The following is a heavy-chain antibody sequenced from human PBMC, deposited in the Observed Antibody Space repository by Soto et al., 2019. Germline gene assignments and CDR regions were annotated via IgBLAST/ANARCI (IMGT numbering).Heavy chain of an antibody. D-gene: IGHD1-26*01. V-gene: IGHV3-74*01. CDR1: GFTFSSDW. CDR3: AREAPSLEGGEPPPFDY. J-gene: IGHJ4*02. Sequence: VGSLRLSCAASGFTFSSDWMHWVRQAPGKGLLWVSRINSDGSSTNYADSVKGRFTISRDNAKNTLYLQMNSLGAEDTAVYYCAREAPSLEGGEPPPFDYWGQGTLVTVSS. CDR2: INSDGSST.